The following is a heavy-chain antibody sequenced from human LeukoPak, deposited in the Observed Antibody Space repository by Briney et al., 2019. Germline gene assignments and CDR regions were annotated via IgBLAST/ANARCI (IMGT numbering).Heavy chain of an antibody. CDR1: GFTFSSYA. CDR3: AKGVYDILTGSDY. D-gene: IGHD3-9*01. V-gene: IGHV3-23*01. Sequence: GGSLRLSCAASGFTFSSYAMSWVRRAPGRGLEWVSAISGSGGGTYSADSVKGRFTISRDNSKNTLYLQMNSLRAEDTAVYYCAKGVYDILTGSDYWGQGTLVTVSS. CDR2: ISGSGGGT. J-gene: IGHJ4*02.